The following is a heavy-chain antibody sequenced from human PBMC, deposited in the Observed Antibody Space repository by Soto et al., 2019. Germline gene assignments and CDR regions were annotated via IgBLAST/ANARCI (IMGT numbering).Heavy chain of an antibody. V-gene: IGHV4-4*02. D-gene: IGHD3-9*01. CDR3: ARRPVRRYSYYYMDV. CDR1: SGSISSSNW. J-gene: IGHJ6*03. CDR2: IYHSGST. Sequence: SETLSLTCAVSSGSISSSNWWSWVRQPPGKGLEWIGEIYHSGSTNYNPSLKSRVTISVDKSKNQFSLKLSSVTAADTAVYYCARRPVRRYSYYYMDVWGKGTTVTVSS.